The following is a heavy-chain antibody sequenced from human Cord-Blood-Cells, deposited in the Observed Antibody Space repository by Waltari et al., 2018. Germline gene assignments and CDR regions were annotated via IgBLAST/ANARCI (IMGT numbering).Heavy chain of an antibody. D-gene: IGHD1-26*01. V-gene: IGHV4-39*01. J-gene: IGHJ3*02. CDR2: IYYSGST. CDR1: GGSISSSSYY. CDR3: ARPGIVGATRGAFDI. Sequence: QLQLQESGPGLVKPSETLSLTCTVSGGSISSSSYYWGWIRQPPGKGLEWIGSIYYSGSTYYNPSLKSLVTISVDTSKNQFSLKLSSVTAADTAVYYCARPGIVGATRGAFDIWGQGTMVTVSS.